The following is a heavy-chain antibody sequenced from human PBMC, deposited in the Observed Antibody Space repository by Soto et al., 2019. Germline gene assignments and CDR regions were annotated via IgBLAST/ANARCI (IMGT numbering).Heavy chain of an antibody. V-gene: IGHV6-1*01. D-gene: IGHD2-2*01. J-gene: IGHJ3*02. CDR2: TYYRSKWYN. CDR3: AREKDIVVVPAATSIVATIISDAFDI. Sequence: PSQTLSLTCASSGDSVSSNSAAWNWIRQSPSRGLEWLGRTYYRSKWYNDYAVSVKSRITINPDTSKNQFSLQLNSVTPEDTAVYYCAREKDIVVVPAATSIVATIISDAFDIWGQGTMVTVSS. CDR1: GDSVSSNSAA.